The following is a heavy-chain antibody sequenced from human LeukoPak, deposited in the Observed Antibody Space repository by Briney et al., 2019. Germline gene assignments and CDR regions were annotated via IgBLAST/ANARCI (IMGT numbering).Heavy chain of an antibody. CDR1: GFTFDDYA. V-gene: IGHV3-9*01. CDR3: AKDISGGMVRGVLDY. CDR2: ISWNSGSI. Sequence: PGRSLRLSCAASGFTFDDYAMHWVRQAPGKGLEWVSGISWNSGSIGYADSVKGRFTISRDNAKNSLYLQMNSLRAEDTALYYCAKDISGGMVRGVLDYWGQGTLVTVSS. J-gene: IGHJ4*02. D-gene: IGHD3-10*01.